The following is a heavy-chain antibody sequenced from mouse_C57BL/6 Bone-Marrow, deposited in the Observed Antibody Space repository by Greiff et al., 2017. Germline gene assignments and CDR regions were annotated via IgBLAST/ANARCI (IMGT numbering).Heavy chain of an antibody. J-gene: IGHJ4*01. CDR1: GYTFTDYE. CDR3: TRDGKDYAMDY. CDR2: IDPETGGT. Sequence: VKLVESGAELVRPGASVTLSCKASGYTFTDYEMHWVKQTPVHGLEWIGAIDPETGGTAYNQKFKGKAILTADKSSSTAYMELRSLTSEDSAVYYCTRDGKDYAMDYWGQGTSVTVSS. V-gene: IGHV1-15*01. D-gene: IGHD2-1*01.